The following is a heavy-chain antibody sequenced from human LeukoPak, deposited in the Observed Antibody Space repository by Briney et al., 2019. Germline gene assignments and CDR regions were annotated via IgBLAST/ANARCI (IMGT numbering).Heavy chain of an antibody. D-gene: IGHD1-26*01. CDR1: GGSISSYSYF. CDR3: ARPQIGGSDLTDFDY. J-gene: IGHJ4*02. CDR2: IYYSGST. V-gene: IGHV4-39*01. Sequence: SETLSLTCTVSGGSISSYSYFWVRIRQPPGQGLEWIGSIYYSGSTYYNPSLKSRVTISVDTSKNQFSMKLSSVTAADTAVYYCARPQIGGSDLTDFDYWGQGTLVTVSS.